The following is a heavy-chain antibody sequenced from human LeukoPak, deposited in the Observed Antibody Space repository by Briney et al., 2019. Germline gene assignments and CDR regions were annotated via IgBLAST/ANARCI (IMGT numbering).Heavy chain of an antibody. CDR1: GHTFTSYG. CDR2: ISAYNGNT. J-gene: IGHJ6*02. V-gene: IGHV1-18*01. Sequence: ASVKVSCKASGHTFTSYGISWVRQAPGQGLEWMGWISAYNGNTNYAQKLQGRVTMTTDTSTSTAYMELRSLRSDDTAVYYCARFTIFGVVTPTDYYYYGMDVWGQGTTVTVSS. CDR3: ARFTIFGVVTPTDYYYYGMDV. D-gene: IGHD3-3*01.